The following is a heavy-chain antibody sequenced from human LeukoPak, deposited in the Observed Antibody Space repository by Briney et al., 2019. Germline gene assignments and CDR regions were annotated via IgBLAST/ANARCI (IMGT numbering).Heavy chain of an antibody. J-gene: IGHJ6*03. CDR1: GFTFSSYE. CDR3: ARTYYYGSGSYYVYYYYYYMDV. CDR2: ISSSGSTI. V-gene: IGHV3-48*03. D-gene: IGHD3-10*01. Sequence: PGGSLRLSCAASGFTFSSYEMNWVRQAPGKGLEWVSYISSSGSTIYYADSVKGRFTISRDNAKNSLYLQMNSLRAEDTAVYYCARTYYYGSGSYYVYYYYYYMDVWGKGTTVTISS.